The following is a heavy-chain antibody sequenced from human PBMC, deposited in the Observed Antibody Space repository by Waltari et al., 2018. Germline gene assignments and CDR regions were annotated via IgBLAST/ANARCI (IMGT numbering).Heavy chain of an antibody. D-gene: IGHD1-26*01. CDR1: GGSISSSSYY. Sequence: QLQLQESGPGLVKPSETLSLTCTVSGGSISSSSYYWGWIRQPPGKGLEWIGSIYYSGSTYDNPSLKSRVTISVDTSKNQFSLKLSSVTAADTAVYYCARDHPSWEWDDAFDIWGQGTMVTVSS. CDR3: ARDHPSWEWDDAFDI. J-gene: IGHJ3*02. CDR2: IYYSGST. V-gene: IGHV4-39*07.